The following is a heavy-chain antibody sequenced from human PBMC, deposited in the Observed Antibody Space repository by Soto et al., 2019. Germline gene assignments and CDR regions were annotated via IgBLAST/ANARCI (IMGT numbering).Heavy chain of an antibody. Sequence: SETLSLTCTVSGGSISSSSYYWGWIRQPPGKGLEWIGSIYYSGSTYYNPSLKSRVAISVDTSKNQFSLKLSSVTAADTAVYYCARRAFEEQLVVNWFDPCGQGALVTVSS. CDR3: ARRAFEEQLVVNWFDP. D-gene: IGHD6-6*01. V-gene: IGHV4-39*01. CDR1: GGSISSSSYY. CDR2: IYYSGST. J-gene: IGHJ5*02.